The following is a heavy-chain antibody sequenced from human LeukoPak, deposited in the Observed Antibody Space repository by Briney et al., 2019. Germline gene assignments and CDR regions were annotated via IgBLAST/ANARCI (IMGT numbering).Heavy chain of an antibody. CDR3: ARQGPTYYDSSGYYYAEDYHMDV. Sequence: SVKVSCKASGGTFSSNAISWVRQAPGQGLEWMGGIIPIFGIANYAQKFQDRVTITADKSTSTAYMELSSLRSEDTAVYYCARQGPTYYDSSGYYYAEDYHMDVWGKGTTVTVSS. D-gene: IGHD3-22*01. J-gene: IGHJ6*04. CDR2: IIPIFGIA. V-gene: IGHV1-69*10. CDR1: GGTFSSNA.